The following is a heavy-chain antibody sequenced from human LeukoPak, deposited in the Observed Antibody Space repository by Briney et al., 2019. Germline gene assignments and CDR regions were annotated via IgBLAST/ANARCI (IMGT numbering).Heavy chain of an antibody. J-gene: IGHJ4*02. CDR3: ARGDTMVRGLISDY. V-gene: IGHV1-2*02. Sequence: ASVKVSCKASGYTFSDYYLHWVRQAPGQGLEYMGWINPNSGYTKYSQSFQGRVTMTRDTSISTANMELSRLITDDTAVYYCARGDTMVRGLISDYWGKGTLVTVSS. CDR2: INPNSGYT. CDR1: GYTFSDYY. D-gene: IGHD3-10*01.